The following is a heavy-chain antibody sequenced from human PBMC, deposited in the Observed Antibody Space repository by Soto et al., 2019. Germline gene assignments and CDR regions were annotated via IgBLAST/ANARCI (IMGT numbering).Heavy chain of an antibody. CDR3: ATDGGYEYYFDY. CDR2: ISGSGGST. V-gene: IGHV3-23*01. CDR1: GFTFSSYA. J-gene: IGHJ4*02. Sequence: GGSLRLSCAASGFTFSSYAMSWVRQAPGKGLEWVSAISGSGGSTYYADSVKGRFTISRDNSKNTLYLQMNSLRAEDTDVYYCATDGGYEYYFDYWGQGTLVTVSS. D-gene: IGHD5-12*01.